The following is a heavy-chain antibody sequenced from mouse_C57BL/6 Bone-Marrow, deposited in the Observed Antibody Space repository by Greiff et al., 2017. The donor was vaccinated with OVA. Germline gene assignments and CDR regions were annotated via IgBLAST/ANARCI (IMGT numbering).Heavy chain of an antibody. D-gene: IGHD2-4*01. V-gene: IGHV2-5*01. CDR2: IWRGGST. CDR3: APQYDYYWYFDV. CDR1: GFSLTSYG. J-gene: IGHJ1*03. Sequence: VQVVESGPGLVQPSQSLSITCTVSGFSLTSYGVHWVRQSPGKGLEWLGVIWRGGSTDYNAAFMSRLSITKDNSKSQVFFKMNSLQADDTAIYYCAPQYDYYWYFDVWGTGTTVTVSS.